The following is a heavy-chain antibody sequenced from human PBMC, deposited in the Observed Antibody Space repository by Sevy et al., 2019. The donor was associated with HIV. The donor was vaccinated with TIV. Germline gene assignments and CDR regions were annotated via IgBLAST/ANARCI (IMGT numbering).Heavy chain of an antibody. V-gene: IGHV3-23*01. CDR3: AREGCTKPHDY. J-gene: IGHJ4*02. Sequence: GGFLRLSCAASGFTFSKYSMSWVRQPPGKGLEWVSTLSFGCGEIKYADSVKGRFTISRDNSKSSVYLQMNNLRPEVTAVYYCAREGCTKPHDYWGQGTLVTVSS. D-gene: IGHD2-8*01. CDR2: LSFGCGEI. CDR1: GFTFSKYS.